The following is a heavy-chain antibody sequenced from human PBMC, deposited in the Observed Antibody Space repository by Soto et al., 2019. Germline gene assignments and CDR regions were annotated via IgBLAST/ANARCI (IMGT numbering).Heavy chain of an antibody. V-gene: IGHV4-4*02. CDR1: GGSISSSNW. CDR3: ARAGRGYCSGGSCYSGLHGMDV. D-gene: IGHD2-15*01. Sequence: QVQLQESGPGLVKPSGTLSLTCAVSGGSISSSNWWSWVRKPPGKGLEWIGEIYHSGSTNYNPSLKSRVTISVDKSKNQFSLKLSSVTAADTAAYYCARAGRGYCSGGSCYSGLHGMDVWGQGTTVTVSS. CDR2: IYHSGST. J-gene: IGHJ6*02.